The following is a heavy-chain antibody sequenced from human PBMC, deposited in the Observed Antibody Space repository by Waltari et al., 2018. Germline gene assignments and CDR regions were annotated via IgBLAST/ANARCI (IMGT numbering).Heavy chain of an antibody. CDR1: GFTFSNYA. J-gene: IGHJ4*02. V-gene: IGHV3-30*01. CDR3: ARDYDFWSGYYTGIDYFDY. CDR2: ISYDGNNK. Sequence: QVQLVESGGGVVQPGRSLRLSCAASGFTFSNYAMHWVRQAPGKGVEWGAVISYDGNNKYYADSVKGRFTISRDNSKNTLYLQMNSLRAEYTAIYYCARDYDFWSGYYTGIDYFDYWGQGTLVTVSS. D-gene: IGHD3-3*01.